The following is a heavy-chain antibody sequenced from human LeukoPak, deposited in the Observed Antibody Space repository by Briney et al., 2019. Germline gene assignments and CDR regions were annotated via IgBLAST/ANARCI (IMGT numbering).Heavy chain of an antibody. CDR1: GGSFSGYY. CDR3: ARTIVVVVAAVLRSWFDP. D-gene: IGHD2-15*01. CDR2: INHSGST. J-gene: IGHJ5*02. Sequence: SETLSLTCAVYGGSFSGYYWSWIRQPPGKGLERIGEINHSGSTNYNPSLKSRVTISVDTSKNQFSLKLSSVTAADTAVYYCARTIVVVVAAVLRSWFDPWGQGTLVTVSS. V-gene: IGHV4-34*01.